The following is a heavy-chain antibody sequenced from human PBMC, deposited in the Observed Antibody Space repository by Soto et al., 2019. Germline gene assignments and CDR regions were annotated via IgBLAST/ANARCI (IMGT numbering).Heavy chain of an antibody. D-gene: IGHD3-10*01. J-gene: IGHJ6*03. Sequence: QVQLVESGGGVVQPGRSLRLSCAASGFTFSSYGMPWVRQAPGKGREWVAGIGYDGSNKYYADSVKGRFTISRDNSKNTMYLQMNSLRAEDTAVYYCARRQADYYGSGSYVRGPTAYYMDVWGKGTTVTVSS. CDR1: GFTFSSYG. V-gene: IGHV3-33*01. CDR3: ARRQADYYGSGSYVRGPTAYYMDV. CDR2: IGYDGSNK.